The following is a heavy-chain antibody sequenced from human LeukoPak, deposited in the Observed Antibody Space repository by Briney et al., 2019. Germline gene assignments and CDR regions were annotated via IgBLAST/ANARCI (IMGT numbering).Heavy chain of an antibody. CDR3: ARDRRFGESIKSYFDY. CDR1: GFTVSSNY. D-gene: IGHD3-10*01. Sequence: GGSLRLSCAASGFTVSSNYMSWVRQAPGKGLEWVSVIYSGGSTYYADSVKGRFTISRDNSKNTLYLQMNSLRAEDTAVYYCARDRRFGESIKSYFDYWGQGTLVTVSS. J-gene: IGHJ4*02. CDR2: IYSGGST. V-gene: IGHV3-53*05.